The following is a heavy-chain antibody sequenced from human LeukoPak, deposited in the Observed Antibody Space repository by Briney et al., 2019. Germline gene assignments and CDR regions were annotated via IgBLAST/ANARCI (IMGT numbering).Heavy chain of an antibody. J-gene: IGHJ4*02. CDR1: GFTFGTYA. Sequence: GGSLRLSCAASGFTFGTYAMSWVRQAPGKGLGWVSAINSGGGNTYYADSVKGRFTISRDNSKNTLYLQMNSLRAEDTALYYCAKDRIPSSGWESDFWGQGTLVTVSS. D-gene: IGHD3-22*01. CDR3: AKDRIPSSGWESDF. CDR2: INSGGGNT. V-gene: IGHV3-23*01.